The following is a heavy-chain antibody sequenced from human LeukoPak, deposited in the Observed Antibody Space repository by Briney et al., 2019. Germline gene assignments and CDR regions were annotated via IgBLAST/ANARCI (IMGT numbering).Heavy chain of an antibody. CDR2: ISGSGGST. D-gene: IGHD3-9*01. Sequence: GGSLRLSCAASGFTFSSYAMSWVRQAPGKGLEWVSAISGSGGSTYYADSVKGRFTISRDNSKNTLYLQMNSLRAEDTAVYYCAKDPSYYDILTGYYTRDFDYWGQGTLVTVSS. CDR1: GFTFSSYA. V-gene: IGHV3-23*01. CDR3: AKDPSYYDILTGYYTRDFDY. J-gene: IGHJ4*02.